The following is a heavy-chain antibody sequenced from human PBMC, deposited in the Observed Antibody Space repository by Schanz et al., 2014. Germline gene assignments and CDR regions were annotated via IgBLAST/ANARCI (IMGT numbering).Heavy chain of an antibody. Sequence: EVQLLESGGGLVQPGGSLRLSCAASGFTFSSYAMTWVRQAPGMGPEWVSAISGSGGSTYYADSVKGRFTISRDNSKNTLYLQMNSLRADDTAVYYCARNRGSGGQNWYFDLWGRGTLXTVSS. D-gene: IGHD1-26*01. V-gene: IGHV3-23*01. CDR2: ISGSGGST. CDR1: GFTFSSYA. J-gene: IGHJ2*01. CDR3: ARNRGSGGQNWYFDL.